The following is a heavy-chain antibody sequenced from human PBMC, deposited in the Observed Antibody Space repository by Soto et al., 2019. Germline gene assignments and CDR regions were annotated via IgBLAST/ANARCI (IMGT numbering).Heavy chain of an antibody. CDR3: AKDQSNSNPLYYFDF. CDR1: GFTFSIYA. CDR2: MSRTGDNT. D-gene: IGHD3-22*01. J-gene: IGHJ4*02. V-gene: IGHV3-23*01. Sequence: PGGSLRLSCAASGFTFSIYAMTWVRQSPGNGLEWVSSMSRTGDNTYYADSVKGRFTISRDNSKNTLYLQMNSLRAEDTAIYYCAKDQSNSNPLYYFDFWGPGTLVTVS.